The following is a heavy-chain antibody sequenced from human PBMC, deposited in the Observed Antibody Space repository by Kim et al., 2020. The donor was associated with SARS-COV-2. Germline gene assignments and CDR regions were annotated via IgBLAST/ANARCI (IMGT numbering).Heavy chain of an antibody. Sequence: SETLSLTCAVYGGSFSGYYWSWIRQPPGKGLEWIGEGNHSGSTNYNPSLKSRVTISVDTSKNQFSLKLSSVTAADTAVYYCADVTDIPVVPYWGQRTLVT. CDR2: GNHSGST. J-gene: IGHJ4*02. D-gene: IGHD2-2*01. V-gene: IGHV4-34*01. CDR3: ADVTDIPVVPY. CDR1: GGSFSGYY.